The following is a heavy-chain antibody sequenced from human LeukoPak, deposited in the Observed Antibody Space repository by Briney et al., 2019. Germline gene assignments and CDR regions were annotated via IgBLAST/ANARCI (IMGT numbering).Heavy chain of an antibody. CDR1: GYTFTGYY. J-gene: IGHJ4*02. D-gene: IGHD3-16*01. CDR3: ARVLAIYDYVWGSYGY. CDR2: INPNSGGT. V-gene: IGHV1-2*02. Sequence: ASVKVSCKASGYTFTGYYMHWVLQAPGQGLEWMGWINPNSGGTNYAQKFQGRVTMTRDTSISTAYMELSRLRSDDTAVYYCARVLAIYDYVWGSYGYWGQGTLVTVSS.